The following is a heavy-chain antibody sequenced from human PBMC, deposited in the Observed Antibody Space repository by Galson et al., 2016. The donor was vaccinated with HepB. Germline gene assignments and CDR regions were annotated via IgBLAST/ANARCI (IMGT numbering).Heavy chain of an antibody. CDR2: ISGTSSTI. CDR1: GFTFRSYG. Sequence: SLRLSCAAYGFTFRSYGMNWVRQVPGKGLEWVSYISGTSSTIYYADSVKGRFTISRDTAKNSLYLQMNSLRAEDTAVYYLARDTAGDYYYYGMDVWGQGTTVTVSS. J-gene: IGHJ6*02. D-gene: IGHD6-19*01. CDR3: ARDTAGDYYYYGMDV. V-gene: IGHV3-48*01.